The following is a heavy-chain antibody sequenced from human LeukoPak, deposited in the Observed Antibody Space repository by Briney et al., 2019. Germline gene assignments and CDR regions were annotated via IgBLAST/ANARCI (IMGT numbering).Heavy chain of an antibody. V-gene: IGHV3-30*02. CDR3: ARVPGYYYYMDV. Sequence: PGGSLRLSCAASGLSFRSSAMHWVRQAPGKGLEWMAFMRSDGSDEHYADSVKGRFTISRDNSHNTLYLQMNSLRAEDTAVYYCARVPGYYYYMDVWGKGTTVTVSS. CDR2: MRSDGSDE. CDR1: GLSFRSSA. J-gene: IGHJ6*03.